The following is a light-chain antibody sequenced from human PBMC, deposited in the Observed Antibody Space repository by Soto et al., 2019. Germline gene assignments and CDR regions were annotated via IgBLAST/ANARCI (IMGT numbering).Light chain of an antibody. CDR3: QHYNSYSEA. V-gene: IGKV1-5*01. J-gene: IGKJ1*01. Sequence: DIQMTQKTSSVSASVADRVTITCRASREISSSLAWYQQTPGKAPKLLIRRASSLNRGVPSRFSGGGAGTEFTLTISSLQPDDFATYYCQHYNSYSEAFGQGTKVDIK. CDR1: REISSS. CDR2: RAS.